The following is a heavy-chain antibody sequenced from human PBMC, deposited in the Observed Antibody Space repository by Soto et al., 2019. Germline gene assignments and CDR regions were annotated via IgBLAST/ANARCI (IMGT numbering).Heavy chain of an antibody. CDR1: GYTFITYN. CDR3: AREAVRGMDY. J-gene: IGHJ4*02. Sequence: QVHLVQSGAEVKKPGASVKVSCKASGYTFITYNITWVRQAPGQGLEWMGWISAYNGNTNHAQTLQGRVTMTTDTSESTGYRELRTVTSADTAVYYCAREAVRGMDYGGEVTLFPLSS. CDR2: ISAYNGNT. D-gene: IGHD3-10*01. V-gene: IGHV1-18*04.